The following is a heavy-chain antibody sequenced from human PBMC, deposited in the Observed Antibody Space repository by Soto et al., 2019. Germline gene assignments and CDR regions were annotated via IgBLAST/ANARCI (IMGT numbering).Heavy chain of an antibody. Sequence: QVQLQQWGAELLKPSETLSLTCAVYGGSFSGYYWSWIRQPPGKGLKWIGEINHSGSTNYKPSLKSRVTISVDPSRNQFSLKLSSVTAAATAVYYGARAETWIQRWYDYWGQGTLVTVTS. CDR1: GGSFSGYY. J-gene: IGHJ4*02. CDR3: ARAETWIQRWYDY. CDR2: INHSGST. V-gene: IGHV4-34*01. D-gene: IGHD5-18*01.